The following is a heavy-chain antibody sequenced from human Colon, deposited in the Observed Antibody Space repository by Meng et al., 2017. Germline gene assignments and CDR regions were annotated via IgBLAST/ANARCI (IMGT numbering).Heavy chain of an antibody. CDR1: GYSFTSYG. CDR3: ARDERGGPYYFDF. CDR2: IYTADGNR. V-gene: IGHV1-3*04. Sequence: QVHLVQSGAELKKPGASVKVSCQASGYSFTSYGMHWLRQAPGQRPEWMGWIYTADGNRRYSQRFQDRLTITSDIFARTAYMELSSLRSEDTAVYFCARDERGGPYYFDFWGQGTLVTVSS. J-gene: IGHJ4*02.